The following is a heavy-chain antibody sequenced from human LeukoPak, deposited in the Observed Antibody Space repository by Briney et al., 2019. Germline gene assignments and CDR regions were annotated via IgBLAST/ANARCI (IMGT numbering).Heavy chain of an antibody. D-gene: IGHD5-18*01. CDR2: IYPADSDT. Sequence: GASLQISCQGSGYIFNTYWVGWVRQMPGKGMEWMGIIYPADSDTRYSPSFQGHVTLSAYKSINTAFLQWRTLKASDSAIYYCARVLDVDTAVFHYYFDFWGQGTLVTVSS. CDR3: ARVLDVDTAVFHYYFDF. CDR1: GYIFNTYW. V-gene: IGHV5-51*01. J-gene: IGHJ4*02.